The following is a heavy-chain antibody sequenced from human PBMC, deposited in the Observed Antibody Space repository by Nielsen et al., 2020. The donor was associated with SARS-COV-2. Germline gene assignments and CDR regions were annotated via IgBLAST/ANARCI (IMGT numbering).Heavy chain of an antibody. CDR2: ISNRKSGSVI. CDR3: VRDWGAAVHF. V-gene: IGHV3-11*04. Sequence: WIRQPPGKGLEWISYISNRKSGSVIYYADSVKGRFAISRDNDKNSLYLQMNSLTADDTALYYCVRDWGAAVHFWGQGTLVTVSS. J-gene: IGHJ4*02. D-gene: IGHD1-26*01.